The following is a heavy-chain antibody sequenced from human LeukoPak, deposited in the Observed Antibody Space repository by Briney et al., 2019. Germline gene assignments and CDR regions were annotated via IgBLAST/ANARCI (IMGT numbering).Heavy chain of an antibody. Sequence: GGSLRLSCAASEFTFSNYAMHWVRQAPGKGLEDVSAISTNGGNTYYVNSVKGRFTISRDNSKNTLYLQMGSLRAEDMAVYYCARGMTTVTWAFDIWGQGTMVTVSS. V-gene: IGHV3-64*01. CDR1: EFTFSNYA. CDR2: ISTNGGNT. J-gene: IGHJ3*02. CDR3: ARGMTTVTWAFDI. D-gene: IGHD4-17*01.